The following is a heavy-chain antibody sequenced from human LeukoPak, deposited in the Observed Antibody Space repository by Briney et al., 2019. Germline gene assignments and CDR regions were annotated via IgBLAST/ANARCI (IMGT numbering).Heavy chain of an antibody. CDR2: IYSGGST. J-gene: IGHJ5*02. V-gene: IGHV3-66*02. D-gene: IGHD6-6*01. Sequence: GGSLRLSCAASGFTVSSNYMSWVRQAPGKGLEWVSVIYSGGSTYYADSVKGRFTISRDNSKNTLYLQMNSLRGEDTAVYYCARDRNSASSNNWFDPWGQGTLVTVSS. CDR3: ARDRNSASSNNWFDP. CDR1: GFTVSSNY.